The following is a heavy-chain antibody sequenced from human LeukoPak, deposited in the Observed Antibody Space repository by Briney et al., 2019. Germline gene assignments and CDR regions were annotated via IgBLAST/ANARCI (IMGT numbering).Heavy chain of an antibody. CDR2: INHSGST. Sequence: SETLSLTCAVYGGSFSGYYWSWIRQPPGKGLEWIGKINHSGSTNYNPSLKSRVTISVDTSKNQFSLKLSSVTAADTAVYYCARGQNYCDSSGPTYYFDYWGQGTLVTVSS. CDR3: ARGQNYCDSSGPTYYFDY. J-gene: IGHJ4*02. CDR1: GGSFSGYY. V-gene: IGHV4-34*01. D-gene: IGHD3-22*01.